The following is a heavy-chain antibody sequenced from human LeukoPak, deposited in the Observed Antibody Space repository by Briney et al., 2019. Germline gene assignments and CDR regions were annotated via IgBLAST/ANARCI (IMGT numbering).Heavy chain of an antibody. V-gene: IGHV1-2*06. Sequence: ASVKVSCKASGYTFTGYYMHWVRQAPGQGLEWMGRINPNSGGTNYAQKFQGRVTMTRDTSISTAYMELSRLRSDDTAVYYCARETSRTYYYMDVWAKGPRSPSP. J-gene: IGHJ6*03. CDR3: ARETSRTYYYMDV. D-gene: IGHD2-2*01. CDR2: INPNSGGT. CDR1: GYTFTGYY.